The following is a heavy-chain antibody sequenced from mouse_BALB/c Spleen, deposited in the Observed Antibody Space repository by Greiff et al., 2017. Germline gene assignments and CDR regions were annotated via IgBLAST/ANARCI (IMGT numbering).Heavy chain of an antibody. V-gene: IGHV2-4-1*01. CDR2: IWSGGST. CDR1: GFSLTSYG. D-gene: IGHD1-1*01. CDR3: ARNHYGSSYNAMDY. J-gene: IGHJ4*01. Sequence: VQLQQSGPGLVQPSQSLSITCTVSGFSLTSYGVHWVRQSPGKGLEWLGVIWSGGSTDYNAAFISRLSISKDNSKSQVFFKMNSLQADDTAIYYCARNHYGSSYNAMDYWGQGTSVTVSS.